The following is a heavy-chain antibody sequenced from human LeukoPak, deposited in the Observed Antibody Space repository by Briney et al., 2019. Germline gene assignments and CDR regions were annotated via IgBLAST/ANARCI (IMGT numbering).Heavy chain of an antibody. J-gene: IGHJ3*02. CDR2: IKQDGSEK. D-gene: IGHD3-10*01. CDR1: GFTFSSHW. CDR3: ATLHVDYYGSGSYDDAFDI. Sequence: GGSLRHSCAASGFTFSSHWMSWVRQAPGKGLEWVANIKQDGSEKYYVHSVKGRFTISRDNAKNSLYLQMNSLRAEDTAVYYCATLHVDYYGSGSYDDAFDIWGQGTMVSVSS. V-gene: IGHV3-7*01.